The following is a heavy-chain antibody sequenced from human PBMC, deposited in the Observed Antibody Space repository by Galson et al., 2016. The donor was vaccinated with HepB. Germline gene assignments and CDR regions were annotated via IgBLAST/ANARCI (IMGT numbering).Heavy chain of an antibody. Sequence: TLSLTCTVSGGSISNGDYYWTWIRQHPGKGLEWIGYIYYSGSIYYNPSLKSQVTISVDTSKNQLSLKLGSVTAADTAVYYCARAQYSVVAVDYWGQGALVTVSS. J-gene: IGHJ4*02. V-gene: IGHV4-31*01. CDR1: GGSISNGDYY. D-gene: IGHD2-15*01. CDR3: ARAQYSVVAVDY. CDR2: IYYSGSI.